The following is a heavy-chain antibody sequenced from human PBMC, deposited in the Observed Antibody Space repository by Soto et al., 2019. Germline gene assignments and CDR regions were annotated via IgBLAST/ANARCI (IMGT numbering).Heavy chain of an antibody. J-gene: IGHJ3*02. V-gene: IGHV3-74*01. CDR3: ARDPCPSCHTNAFDI. CDR1: GFTFSSYW. D-gene: IGHD2-2*01. CDR2: INSDGSST. Sequence: GGSLRLSCAASGFTFSSYWMHWVRQAPGKGLVWVSRINSDGSSTSYADSVKGRFTISRDNAKNTLYLQMNSLRAEDTAVYYCARDPCPSCHTNAFDIWGQGTMVTVSS.